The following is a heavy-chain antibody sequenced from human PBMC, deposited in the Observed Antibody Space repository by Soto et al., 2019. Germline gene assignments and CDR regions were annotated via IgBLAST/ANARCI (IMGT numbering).Heavy chain of an antibody. CDR2: VSAYTGER. Sequence: QVQLVQSGAEVKKPGASVKVSCKPSGYTFTNYGINWVRQALGQGLEWMGWVSAYTGERRYAQRVKARVIMTTETSTTTAYMELRSLRSDDTAVFFCSRGTSIPASGDYWCQGTLVSVSS. V-gene: IGHV1-18*01. D-gene: IGHD6-6*01. J-gene: IGHJ4*01. CDR3: SRGTSIPASGDY. CDR1: GYTFTNYG.